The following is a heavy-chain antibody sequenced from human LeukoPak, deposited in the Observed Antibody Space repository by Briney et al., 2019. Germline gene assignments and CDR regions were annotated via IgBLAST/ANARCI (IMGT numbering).Heavy chain of an antibody. CDR2: ISSSSSTL. Sequence: GGSLRLSCAASGFTFSSYSMNWVRQAPGKGLEWVSYISSSSSTLYYADSVKGRFTISRDNAKNSLYLQMNSLRDDDTALYYCARDLDYDILTGYYPLDYWGQGTLVTVSS. D-gene: IGHD3-9*01. CDR3: ARDLDYDILTGYYPLDY. J-gene: IGHJ4*02. CDR1: GFTFSSYS. V-gene: IGHV3-48*02.